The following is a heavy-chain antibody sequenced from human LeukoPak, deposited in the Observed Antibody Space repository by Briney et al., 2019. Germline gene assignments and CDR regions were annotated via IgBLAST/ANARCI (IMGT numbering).Heavy chain of an antibody. CDR1: GDSISSYF. D-gene: IGHD2-15*01. CDR3: ARDSHSVDTATPRGFDP. J-gene: IGHJ5*02. Sequence: SETLSLTCTVSGDSISSYFWSWIRQPPGKGLEWIGYFHDNGSANYNPSLKSQITMSVDTSKNQFSLKLRSVTAADTAVYYCARDSHSVDTATPRGFDPWGQGTPVTVSS. V-gene: IGHV4-59*01. CDR2: FHDNGSA.